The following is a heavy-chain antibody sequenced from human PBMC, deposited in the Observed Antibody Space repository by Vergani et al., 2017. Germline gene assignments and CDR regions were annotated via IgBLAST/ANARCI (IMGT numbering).Heavy chain of an antibody. Sequence: EVQLVESGGGLVQPGRSLRLSCAASGFTFDDYAMHWVRQAPGKGLEWVSGISWNSGSIGYADSVKGRFTISRDNAKNSLYLQMNSLRAEDTALYYCAKVTLAVAGTNWFDPWGQGTLVTVSS. J-gene: IGHJ5*02. CDR2: ISWNSGSI. V-gene: IGHV3-9*01. D-gene: IGHD6-19*01. CDR1: GFTFDDYA. CDR3: AKVTLAVAGTNWFDP.